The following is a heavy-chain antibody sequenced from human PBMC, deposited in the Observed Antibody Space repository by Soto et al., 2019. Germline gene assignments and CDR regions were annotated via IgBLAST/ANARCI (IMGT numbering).Heavy chain of an antibody. D-gene: IGHD3-16*01. V-gene: IGHV3-23*01. Sequence: EVQVLESGGGLVQPGGSLRLSCIASGLTLSNYAMTWVRQAPGRGQEWVSTVTGSGSTYSADSSKGRFTIFRDNSKNILYLQMNSLRGEDTPIYYCAKSLRITAATGYWVDPWDQGT. J-gene: IGHJ5*02. CDR3: AKSLRITAATGYWVDP. CDR2: VTGSGST. CDR1: GLTLSNYA.